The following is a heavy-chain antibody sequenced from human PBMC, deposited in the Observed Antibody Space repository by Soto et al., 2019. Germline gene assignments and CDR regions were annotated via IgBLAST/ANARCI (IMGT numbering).Heavy chain of an antibody. V-gene: IGHV4-39*01. D-gene: IGHD2-2*01. J-gene: IGHJ4*02. CDR2: IYYNGST. Sequence: LSLTCTVSGGSVSSRSFFWGWIRQPPGKGLEWIGTIYYNGSTNYNPPLKSRVTISVDRSKNQFYLKLTSVTAADRAVYFCAAIIVIPASIPLDYWGQGTPVTVSS. CDR3: AAIIVIPASIPLDY. CDR1: GGSVSSRSFF.